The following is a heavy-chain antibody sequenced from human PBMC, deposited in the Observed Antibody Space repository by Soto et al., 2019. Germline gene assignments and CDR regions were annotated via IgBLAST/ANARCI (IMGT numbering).Heavy chain of an antibody. CDR2: IYYSGST. V-gene: IGHV4-31*03. J-gene: IGHJ6*02. CDR3: ARDFSWGIAARPRRGMDV. CDR1: GGSISSGGYY. D-gene: IGHD6-6*01. Sequence: SETLSLTCTVSGGSISSGGYYWSWIRQHPGKGLEWIGCIYYSGSTYYNPSLKSRVTISVDTSKNQFSLKLSSVTAADTAVYYCARDFSWGIAARPRRGMDVWGQGTTVTVSS.